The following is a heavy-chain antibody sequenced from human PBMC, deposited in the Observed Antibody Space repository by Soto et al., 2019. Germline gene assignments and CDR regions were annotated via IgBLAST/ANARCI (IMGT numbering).Heavy chain of an antibody. D-gene: IGHD6-6*01. V-gene: IGHV3-23*01. CDR3: AKRGSSPSSPTPDFDY. CDR2: ISGSGGST. Sequence: EVQLLESGGGLVQPGGSLRLSCAASGFTFSSYAMSWVRQAPGKGLEWVSAISGSGGSTYYADSVKGRFTISRDNSKNPRYRKRNSLGAENPAVYYWAKRGSSPSSPTPDFDYGGRGPLVTVSS. J-gene: IGHJ4*02. CDR1: GFTFSSYA.